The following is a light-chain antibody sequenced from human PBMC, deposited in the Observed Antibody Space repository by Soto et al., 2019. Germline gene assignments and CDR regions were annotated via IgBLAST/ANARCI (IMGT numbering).Light chain of an antibody. CDR1: QSVYSN. CDR2: ETS. Sequence: EIVMTQSPSTLSVSPGERATLSCRASQSVYSNLTWYQQKPGNAPWLLIYETSTQETGIPPRFSGSGSGTEFTLTISSLQSEDFAIYYCQQYNSLPLTFGGGTKVEIK. CDR3: QQYNSLPLT. J-gene: IGKJ4*01. V-gene: IGKV3-15*01.